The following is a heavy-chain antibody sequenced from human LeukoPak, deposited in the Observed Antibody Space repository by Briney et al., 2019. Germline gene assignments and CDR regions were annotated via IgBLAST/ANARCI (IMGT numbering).Heavy chain of an antibody. CDR3: ARGRGPWELEGFDAFDI. CDR2: IYSGGST. D-gene: IGHD1-26*01. Sequence: GGSLRLSCAASGFTVSSNYMSWVRQAPGKGLEWVSVIYSGGSTYYADSVKGRFTISRENAKNSLYLQMNSLRAGDTAVYYCARGRGPWELEGFDAFDIWGQGTMVTVSS. J-gene: IGHJ3*02. V-gene: IGHV3-66*01. CDR1: GFTVSSNY.